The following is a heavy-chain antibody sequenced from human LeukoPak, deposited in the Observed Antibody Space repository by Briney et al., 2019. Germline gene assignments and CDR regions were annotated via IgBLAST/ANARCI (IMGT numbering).Heavy chain of an antibody. V-gene: IGHV4-59*01. D-gene: IGHD3-10*01. J-gene: IGHJ4*02. Sequence: SETLSLTCTVHGDSINSYYWNWIRQPPGKGLEWIGYIYYRGLNNYNPSLKSRVSTSIDTSKKQFSLKLSSVTAADTAIYYCAGVFSGRRPFELWGKGTLVTVSS. CDR2: IYYRGLN. CDR3: AGVFSGRRPFEL. CDR1: GDSINSYY.